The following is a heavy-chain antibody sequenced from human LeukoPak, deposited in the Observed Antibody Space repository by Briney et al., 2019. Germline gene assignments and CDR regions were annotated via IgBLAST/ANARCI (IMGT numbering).Heavy chain of an antibody. D-gene: IGHD3-22*01. CDR2: IYTSGST. J-gene: IGHJ6*03. CDR3: ARDRYDSSGFGYYYYMDV. V-gene: IGHV4-61*02. Sequence: SQTLSLTCTVSGGSISSGSYYWSWIRQPAGKGLEWTGRIYTSGSTNYNPSLKSRVTISVDTSKNQFSLKLSSVTAADTAVYYCARDRYDSSGFGYYYYMDVWGKGTTVTVSS. CDR1: GGSISSGSYY.